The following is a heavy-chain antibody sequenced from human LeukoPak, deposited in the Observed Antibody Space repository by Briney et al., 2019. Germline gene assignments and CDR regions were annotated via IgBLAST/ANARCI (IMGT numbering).Heavy chain of an antibody. D-gene: IGHD3-22*01. J-gene: IGHJ5*02. CDR1: GGTFSSYA. CDR2: ISAYNGNT. CDR3: ARGAYYYDSSGYYYEFDP. V-gene: IGHV1-18*01. Sequence: ASVKVSCKASGGTFSSYAISWVRQAPGQGLEWMGWISAYNGNTNYAQKLQGRVTMTTDTSTSTAYMELRSLRSDDTAVYYCARGAYYYDSSGYYYEFDPWGQGTLVTVSS.